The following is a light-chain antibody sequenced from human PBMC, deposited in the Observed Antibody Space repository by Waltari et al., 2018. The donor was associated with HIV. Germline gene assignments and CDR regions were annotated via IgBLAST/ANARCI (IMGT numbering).Light chain of an antibody. J-gene: IGLJ2*01. CDR3: SSYAGSNNVV. Sequence: QSALTQPPSASGSPGQSVTISCTGTSSDVGGYKSVSWYQQHPGKAPQVMIYEVSKRPSGVPDRFSGSKSGNTASLTGSGLQAEDEADYYCSSYAGSNNVVFGGGTKLTVL. CDR2: EVS. V-gene: IGLV2-8*01. CDR1: SSDVGGYKS.